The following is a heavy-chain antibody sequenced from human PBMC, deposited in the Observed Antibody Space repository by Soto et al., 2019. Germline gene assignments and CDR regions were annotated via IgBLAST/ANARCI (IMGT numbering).Heavy chain of an antibody. CDR3: AREPTVPIGKTVFGGVIPRSHMDV. J-gene: IGHJ6*03. V-gene: IGHV3-48*01. D-gene: IGHD3-16*01. CDR1: GFTFSDYG. CDR2: ISSTSSTI. Sequence: EVQLVESGGGLVQPGGSLRLSCAASGFTFSDYGMNWVRQAPGKGLEWVSYISSTSSTIYYADSVKGRFTISRDNAENSLYLQMKGLRAEETAVYYRAREPTVPIGKTVFGGVIPRSHMDVGGKGNTVTVCS.